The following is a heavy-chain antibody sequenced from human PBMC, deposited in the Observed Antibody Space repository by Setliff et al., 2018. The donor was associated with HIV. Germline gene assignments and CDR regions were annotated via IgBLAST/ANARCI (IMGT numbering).Heavy chain of an antibody. CDR1: GGSIRSGGYY. V-gene: IGHV4-31*03. J-gene: IGHJ4*02. D-gene: IGHD3-16*01. CDR3: VNPSGAMGDFDS. Sequence: SETLSLTCTVSGGSIRSGGYYWNWIRQHPGKGLEWIGYIYYSGSSYYNPSLKSRFPISIDTSKNQFSLQLTSVTAADTAVYYCVNPSGAMGDFDSWGQGTLVTVSS. CDR2: IYYSGSS.